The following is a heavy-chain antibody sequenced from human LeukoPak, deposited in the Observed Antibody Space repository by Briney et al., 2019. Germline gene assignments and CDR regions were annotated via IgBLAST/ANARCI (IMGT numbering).Heavy chain of an antibody. D-gene: IGHD1-1*01. V-gene: IGHV4-34*01. J-gene: IGHJ4*03. CDR3: ARGPTISETGYFDY. CDR2: INHRGDT. Sequence: PSETLSLTCAVYGGSFSRYYWSWIRQSPGKGLEWIAEINHRGDTNYNPSVKSRVTISVDTSKNQFSLKVTSLTAADTAVYFCARGPTISETGYFDYWGQGTLVTVSS. CDR1: GGSFSRYY.